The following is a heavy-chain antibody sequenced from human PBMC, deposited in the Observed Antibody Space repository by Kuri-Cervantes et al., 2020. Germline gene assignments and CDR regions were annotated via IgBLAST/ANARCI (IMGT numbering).Heavy chain of an antibody. CDR3: ARGPEGYYDSSGYYYGY. D-gene: IGHD3-22*01. V-gene: IGHV1-2*02. J-gene: IGHJ4*02. CDR1: GYTLSGYQ. Sequence: ASVKVSCKSSGYTLSGYQLHWVRQAPGQGLEWMGWINPNSGGTNYAQKFQGRVTMTRDTSISTAYMELSSLRSEDTAVYYCARGPEGYYDSSGYYYGYWGQGTLVTVSS. CDR2: INPNSGGT.